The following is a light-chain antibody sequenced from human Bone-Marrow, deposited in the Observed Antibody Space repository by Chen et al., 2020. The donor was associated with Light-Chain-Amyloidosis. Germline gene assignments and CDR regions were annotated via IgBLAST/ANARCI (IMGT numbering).Light chain of an antibody. CDR3: QVWDRSSDRPV. CDR2: DDS. CDR1: NIGSTI. J-gene: IGLJ3*02. Sequence: SYVLTQPSSVSVAPGQTATIACGGNNIGSTIVHWYQQTPGQAPLLVVYDDSDRPSGIPERLSGSNSGNTATLTISRVEAWDEACYYCQVWDRSSDRPVFGGGTKLTVL. V-gene: IGLV3-21*02.